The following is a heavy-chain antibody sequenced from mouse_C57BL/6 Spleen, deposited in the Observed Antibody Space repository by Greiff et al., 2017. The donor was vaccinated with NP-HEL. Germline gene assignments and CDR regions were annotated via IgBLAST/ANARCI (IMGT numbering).Heavy chain of an antibody. J-gene: IGHJ4*01. CDR2: ISDGGSYT. V-gene: IGHV5-4*03. D-gene: IGHD2-3*01. CDR1: GFTFSSYA. Sequence: EVMLVESGGGLVKPGGSLKLSCAASGFTFSSYAMSWVRQTPEKRLEWVATISDGGSYTYYPDNVKGRFTISRDNAKNNLYLQMSHLKSEDTAMYYCARAVGYYEAMDYWGQGTSVTVSS. CDR3: ARAVGYYEAMDY.